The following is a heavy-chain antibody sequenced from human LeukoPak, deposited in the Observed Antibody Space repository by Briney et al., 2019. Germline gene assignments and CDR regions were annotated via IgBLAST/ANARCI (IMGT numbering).Heavy chain of an antibody. CDR3: GRGSVGFGELNY. D-gene: IGHD3-10*01. V-gene: IGHV3-30-3*01. CDR2: ISYDGSNK. Sequence: GGSLRLSCAASGFTFSSYAMHWVRQAPGKGLEWVAVISYDGSNKFYADSVKGRFTLSRDNSKNTLYLQMNSLRIEDTAVYYCGRGSVGFGELNYCGQGTLVTVSS. J-gene: IGHJ4*02. CDR1: GFTFSSYA.